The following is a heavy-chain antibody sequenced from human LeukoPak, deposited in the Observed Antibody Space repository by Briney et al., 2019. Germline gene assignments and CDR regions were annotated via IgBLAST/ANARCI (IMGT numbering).Heavy chain of an antibody. J-gene: IGHJ3*02. CDR2: IYTSGST. CDR3: ARDNRVERSAFDI. CDR1: GGSISSGSYY. Sequence: SQTLSLTCTVSGGSISSGSYYWSWIRQPAGKGLEWIGRIYTSGSTNYNPSLKSRVTISVDTSKNQFSLKLSSVTAADTAVYYCARDNRVERSAFDIWGKGTMVTVSS. D-gene: IGHD1-1*01. V-gene: IGHV4-61*02.